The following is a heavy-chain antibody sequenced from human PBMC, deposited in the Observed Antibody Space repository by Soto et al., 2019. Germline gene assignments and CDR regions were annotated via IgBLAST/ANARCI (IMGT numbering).Heavy chain of an antibody. Sequence: PGEPLKISCKTSGYSFLNYWIGWVRQMPGKGLEWMGIIYPGDSDARYSPSFQGQVTISADKSISTVYLQWSSLKASDTAMYYCARHIVDTSMTASFNYWGQGTQVTVSS. V-gene: IGHV5-51*01. CDR3: ARHIVDTSMTASFNY. J-gene: IGHJ4*02. CDR2: IYPGDSDA. D-gene: IGHD5-18*01. CDR1: GYSFLNYW.